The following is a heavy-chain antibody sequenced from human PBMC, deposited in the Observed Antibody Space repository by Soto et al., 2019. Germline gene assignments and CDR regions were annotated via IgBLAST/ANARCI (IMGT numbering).Heavy chain of an antibody. Sequence: QAGGSLRLSCAVSGFTFSRFWMGWVRQAPGRGLEWVANIQQDGSEKYYVDSVKGRFTMSEDSVKNSLYLQMNSLGAEDTAVYYCARVRYGGYSYYFDYWGQGALVTVSS. V-gene: IGHV3-7*03. CDR2: IQQDGSEK. CDR1: GFTFSRFW. CDR3: ARVRYGGYSYYFDY. J-gene: IGHJ4*02. D-gene: IGHD4-17*01.